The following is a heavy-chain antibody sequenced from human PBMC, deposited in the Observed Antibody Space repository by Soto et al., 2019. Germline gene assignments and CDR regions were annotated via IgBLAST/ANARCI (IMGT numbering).Heavy chain of an antibody. CDR1: GFTVSSNY. D-gene: IGHD2-15*01. CDR2: IYSGGST. Sequence: GGSLRLSCAASGFTVSSNYMSWVRQAPGKGLEWVSVIYSGGSTYYADSVKGRFTISRHNSKNTLYLQMNSLRAEDTAVYYCARESQNTRGYCSGGSCYPEVNYMDVWGKGTTVTVSS. V-gene: IGHV3-53*04. CDR3: ARESQNTRGYCSGGSCYPEVNYMDV. J-gene: IGHJ6*03.